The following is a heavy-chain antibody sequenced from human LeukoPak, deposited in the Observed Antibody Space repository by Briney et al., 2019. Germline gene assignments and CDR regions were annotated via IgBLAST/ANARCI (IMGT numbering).Heavy chain of an antibody. CDR2: ISWNSGSI. Sequence: PGRSLRLSCAASGFTFDDYAMHWVRQAPGKGLEWVSGISWNSGSIGYADSVKGRFTISRDNAKNSLYLRMNSLRAEDTALYYCAKGLYYNPEGSWFDPWGQGTLVTVSS. D-gene: IGHD3-10*01. CDR1: GFTFDDYA. CDR3: AKGLYYNPEGSWFDP. J-gene: IGHJ5*02. V-gene: IGHV3-9*01.